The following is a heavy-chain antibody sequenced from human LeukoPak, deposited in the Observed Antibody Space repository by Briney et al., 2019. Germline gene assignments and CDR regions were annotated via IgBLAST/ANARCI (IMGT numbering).Heavy chain of an antibody. V-gene: IGHV4-4*02. J-gene: IGHJ4*02. D-gene: IGHD1-26*01. Sequence: SETLSLTCAVSGGSITTTNWWSWVRQPPGKGLEWIGEVHRNGATNYNPSLESRFSMSIDKSNNQLSLEVTSVTAADTAMYYCTRESGAFSPFGFWGQGTLVTVSS. CDR1: GGSITTTNW. CDR3: TRESGAFSPFGF. CDR2: VHRNGAT.